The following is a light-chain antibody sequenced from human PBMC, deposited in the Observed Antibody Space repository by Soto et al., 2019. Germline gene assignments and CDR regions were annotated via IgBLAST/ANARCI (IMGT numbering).Light chain of an antibody. Sequence: EIVMTQSPATLSVSPGERATLSCRASQSVGSNLAWYQQKPGQAPRLLIYDTSTRATGIPARFSGSGSGTEFTLSISSLQPEDSAVYYCQQYYNWPPWTFGQGTKVDIK. CDR1: QSVGSN. J-gene: IGKJ1*01. CDR2: DTS. CDR3: QQYYNWPPWT. V-gene: IGKV3-15*01.